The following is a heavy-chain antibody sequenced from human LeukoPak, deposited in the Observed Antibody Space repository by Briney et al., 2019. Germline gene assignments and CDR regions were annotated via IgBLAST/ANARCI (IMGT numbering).Heavy chain of an antibody. V-gene: IGHV1-46*01. Sequence: ASVKVSCKASGYTFTTHYMHWVRQAPGQGLEWMGLINPSGTTTNYAQKFRGRVTMTRDLSTSTDYMELSSLRSDDTAVYFCARDNSVGDYAWWFDPWGQGILVTVSS. CDR1: GYTFTTHY. D-gene: IGHD1-26*01. CDR2: INPSGTTT. J-gene: IGHJ5*02. CDR3: ARDNSVGDYAWWFDP.